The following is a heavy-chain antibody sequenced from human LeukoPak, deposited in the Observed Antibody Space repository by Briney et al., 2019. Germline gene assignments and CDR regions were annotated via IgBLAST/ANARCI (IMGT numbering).Heavy chain of an antibody. V-gene: IGHV1-46*01. Sequence: ASVKVSCKASGYTFTSNYMHWVRQAPGQGLEWMGIINPSGGSTSYAQKFQGRVTMTRDMSTSTVYMDLSSLRSEDTAVYYCALSAGGSYPHSDAFDIWGQGTMVTVSS. J-gene: IGHJ3*02. CDR3: ALSAGGSYPHSDAFDI. D-gene: IGHD1-26*01. CDR1: GYTFTSNY. CDR2: INPSGGST.